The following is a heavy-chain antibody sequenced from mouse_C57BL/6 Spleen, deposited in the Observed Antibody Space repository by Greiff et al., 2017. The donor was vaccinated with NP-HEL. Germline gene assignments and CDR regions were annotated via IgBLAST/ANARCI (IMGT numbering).Heavy chain of an antibody. CDR2: ISYSGST. V-gene: IGHV3-8*01. CDR3: ARSQTGKRERWYFDV. Sequence: EVQLQESGPGLAKPSPTLSLTCSVTGYSITSDYWNWIRKFPGNKLEYMGYISYSGSTYYNPSLKSRISITRDTSKNQYYLQLNSVTTEDTATYYCARSQTGKRERWYFDVWGTGTTVTVSS. D-gene: IGHD4-1*01. CDR1: GYSITSDY. J-gene: IGHJ1*03.